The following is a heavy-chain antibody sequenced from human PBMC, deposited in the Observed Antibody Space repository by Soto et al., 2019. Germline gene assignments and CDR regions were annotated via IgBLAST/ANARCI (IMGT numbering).Heavy chain of an antibody. CDR2: ISGIGGST. CDR1: GFTSPANA. Sequence: EVQLLESGGGLVQPGGPLSPPCEPSGFTSPANAWGWVRQAPGRGLEWAATISGIGGSTYLADSVKGRLSISRDNSKNTVSLLMNSLRAEDTAVYFCARGSSGYISSWYYFDYWGRGTLVTVSS. J-gene: IGHJ4*02. CDR3: ARGSSGYISSWYYFDY. D-gene: IGHD6-13*01. V-gene: IGHV3-23*01.